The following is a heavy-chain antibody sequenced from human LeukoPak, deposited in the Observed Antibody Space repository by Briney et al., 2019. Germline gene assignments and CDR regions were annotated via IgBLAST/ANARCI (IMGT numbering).Heavy chain of an antibody. J-gene: IGHJ4*02. CDR1: GFTFSSYS. CDR3: TREGITATADY. D-gene: IGHD6-13*01. Sequence: GGSLRLSCAASGFTFSSYSMNWVRQAPGKGLEWVSSISSSSSYIYYADSVKGRFTISRDNAKNSLYLQLNSLRAEDTAVYYCTREGITATADYWGQGTLVTVSS. CDR2: ISSSSSYI. V-gene: IGHV3-21*01.